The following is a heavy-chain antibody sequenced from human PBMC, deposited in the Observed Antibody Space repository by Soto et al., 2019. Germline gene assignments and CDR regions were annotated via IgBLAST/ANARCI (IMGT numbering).Heavy chain of an antibody. CDR1: GYAFSNND. V-gene: IGHV1-8*01. CDR3: ARMATSGTLNWFDP. Sequence: ASVKVSCKASGYAFSNNDISWVRQATGQGLEWMGWMNPNSGSGGYAQKFQGRVTMTRDTSTSTAYMELSSLASDDTAIYYCARMATSGTLNWFDPWGQGTLVTVSS. J-gene: IGHJ5*02. CDR2: MNPNSGSG.